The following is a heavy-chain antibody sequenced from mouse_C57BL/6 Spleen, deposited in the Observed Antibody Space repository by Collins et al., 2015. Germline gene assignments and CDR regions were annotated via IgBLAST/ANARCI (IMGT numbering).Heavy chain of an antibody. D-gene: IGHD2-1*01. CDR1: GYTFTDYY. V-gene: IGHV1-26*01. J-gene: IGHJ2*01. Sequence: EVQLQQSGPELVKPGVSVKISCKASGYTFTDYYMNWVKQSHGKSLEWIGDINPNNGGTTYNQKFKGKATLTVDKSSSTAYMELRSLTSEDSAVYYCAGYGNYPYYFDYWGQGTTLTVSS. CDR3: AGYGNYPYYFDY. CDR2: INPNNGGT.